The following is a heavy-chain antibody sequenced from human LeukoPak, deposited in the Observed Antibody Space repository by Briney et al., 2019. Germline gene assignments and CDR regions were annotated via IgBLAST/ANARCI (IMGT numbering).Heavy chain of an antibody. D-gene: IGHD3-22*01. Sequence: PSETLSLTCDVYGGSFSGYYCSWIRQPPGNGLEWLGEINHSGSTNYNPSLKSRVTISVDTSKNQFSLKLSSVTAADTAVYYCARDRNYYDSSGYYIPTFDYWGQGTLVTVSS. CDR2: INHSGST. CDR1: GGSFSGYY. V-gene: IGHV4-34*01. CDR3: ARDRNYYDSSGYYIPTFDY. J-gene: IGHJ4*02.